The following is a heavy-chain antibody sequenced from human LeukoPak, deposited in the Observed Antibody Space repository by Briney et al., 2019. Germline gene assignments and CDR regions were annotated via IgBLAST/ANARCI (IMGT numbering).Heavy chain of an antibody. J-gene: IGHJ4*02. CDR3: ARDLSRSLWFGELGDY. V-gene: IGHV3-30*04. D-gene: IGHD3-10*01. Sequence: QPGGSLRLSCAASGFTFSSYAMHWVRQAPGKGLEWVAVISYDGSNKYYADSVKGRFTISRDNSKNTLYLQMNSLRAEDTAVYYCARDLSRSLWFGELGDYWGQGTLVTVSS. CDR2: ISYDGSNK. CDR1: GFTFSSYA.